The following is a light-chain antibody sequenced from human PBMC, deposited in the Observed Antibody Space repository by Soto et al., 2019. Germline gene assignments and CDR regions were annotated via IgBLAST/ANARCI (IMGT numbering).Light chain of an antibody. Sequence: DLQMTQSPSTLSASVGDRVTITCRASQNINIWLAWYQQKPGKAPKLLIYKASTLESGVPSRFRGSGSGTEFTLTISSLQPHDSATYYCQQYNSYSEAFGQGTKVELK. CDR3: QQYNSYSEA. CDR2: KAS. CDR1: QNINIW. V-gene: IGKV1-5*03. J-gene: IGKJ1*01.